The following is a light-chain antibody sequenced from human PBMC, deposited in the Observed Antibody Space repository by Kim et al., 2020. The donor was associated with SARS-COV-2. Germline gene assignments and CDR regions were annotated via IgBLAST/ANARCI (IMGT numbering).Light chain of an antibody. CDR3: LAWDSSLTAWV. CDR2: RNN. V-gene: IGLV10-54*01. J-gene: IGLJ3*02. CDR1: NNNVGNEG. Sequence: QTAARTCTGNNNNVGNEGAAWLQQHQGHPPKLLSYRNNNRPSGISERLSASRSGNTASLTITGLQPEDEADYYCLAWDSSLTAWVFGGGTKLTVL.